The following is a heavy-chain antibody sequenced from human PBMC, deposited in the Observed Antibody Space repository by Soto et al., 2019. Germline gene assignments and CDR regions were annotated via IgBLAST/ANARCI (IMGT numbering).Heavy chain of an antibody. Sequence: QVQLVQSGAEVKKPGSSVKVSCKASGGTFSSYAISWVRQAPGQGLEWMGGIIHIFGTANYAQKFQGRVTITAAESTSTAYMELSSLRSEDTAVYYCARGGIMVRGKPATWYFDLWGRGTLVTVSS. CDR3: ARGGIMVRGKPATWYFDL. D-gene: IGHD3-10*01. J-gene: IGHJ2*01. CDR2: IIHIFGTA. CDR1: GGTFSSYA. V-gene: IGHV1-69*01.